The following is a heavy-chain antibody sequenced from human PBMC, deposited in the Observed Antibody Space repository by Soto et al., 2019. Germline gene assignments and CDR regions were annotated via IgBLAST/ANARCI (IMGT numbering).Heavy chain of an antibody. CDR1: GGSISSSSYY. D-gene: IGHD3-9*01. V-gene: IGHV4-39*01. Sequence: PSETLSLTCTVSGGSISSSSYYWGWIRQPPGKGLEWIGSIYYSGSTYYNPSLKSRVTISVDTSKNQFSLKLSSVTAADTAVYYCASYELRYFDWLLREYYFDYWGQGTLVTVSS. CDR3: ASYELRYFDWLLREYYFDY. CDR2: IYYSGST. J-gene: IGHJ4*02.